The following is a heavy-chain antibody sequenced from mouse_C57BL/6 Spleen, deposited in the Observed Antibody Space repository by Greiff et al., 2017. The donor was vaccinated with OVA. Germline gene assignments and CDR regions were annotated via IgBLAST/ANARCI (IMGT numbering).Heavy chain of an antibody. CDR1: GFSLTSYG. Sequence: VKLQESGPGLVQPSQSLSITCTVSGFSLTSYGVHWVRQSPGKGLEWLGVIWRGGSTDYNAAFMSRLSITKDNSKSQVFFKMNSLQADDTAIYYCAKNGWDEDYAMDYWGQGTSVTVSS. CDR3: AKNGWDEDYAMDY. V-gene: IGHV2-5*01. CDR2: IWRGGST. D-gene: IGHD4-1*01. J-gene: IGHJ4*01.